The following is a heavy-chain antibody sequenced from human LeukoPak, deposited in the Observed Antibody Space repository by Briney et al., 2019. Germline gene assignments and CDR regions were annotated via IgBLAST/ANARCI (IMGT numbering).Heavy chain of an antibody. D-gene: IGHD1-26*01. CDR2: IYPGDSDT. Sequence: GESLKISCKGSGYSFTSYWIGWVRQLPGKGLEWMGIIYPGDSDTRYSPSFQGQVTISADKSISTAYLQWSSLKASDTAMYYCARRSSYSGCYYAYYYYMDVRGKGTTVTVSS. V-gene: IGHV5-51*01. J-gene: IGHJ6*03. CDR3: ARRSSYSGCYYAYYYYMDV. CDR1: GYSFTSYW.